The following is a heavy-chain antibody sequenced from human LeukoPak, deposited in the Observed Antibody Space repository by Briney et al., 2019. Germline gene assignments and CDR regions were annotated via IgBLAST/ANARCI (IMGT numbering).Heavy chain of an antibody. D-gene: IGHD3-16*01. CDR3: AKGGRAHFDY. V-gene: IGHV3-74*03. CDR1: GFTFSSYW. J-gene: IGHJ4*02. CDR2: ISSDGSST. Sequence: GGSLRLSCAASGFTFSSYWMHWVRQAPGKGLVWVSRISSDGSSTTYGDSMKGRFTISRDNAKNTLYLQMNSLRVEDTAVYYCAKGGRAHFDYWGQGTLVTVSS.